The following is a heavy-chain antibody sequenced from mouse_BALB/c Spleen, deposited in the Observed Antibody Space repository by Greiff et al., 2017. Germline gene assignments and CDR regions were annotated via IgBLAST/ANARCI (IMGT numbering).Heavy chain of an antibody. CDR1: GFTFSSYG. V-gene: IGHV5-6*01. CDR2: ISSGGSYT. CDR3: ARLYGSSGDIYYYAMDY. Sequence: EVQRVESGGDLVKPGGSLKLSCAASGFTFSSYGMSWVRQTPDKRLEWVATISSGGSYTYYPDSVKGRFTISRDNAKNTLYLQMSSLKSEDTAMYYCARLYGSSGDIYYYAMDYWGQGTSVTVSS. J-gene: IGHJ4*01. D-gene: IGHD1-1*01.